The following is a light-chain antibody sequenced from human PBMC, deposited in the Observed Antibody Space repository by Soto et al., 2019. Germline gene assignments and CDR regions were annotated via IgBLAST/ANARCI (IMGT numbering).Light chain of an antibody. CDR3: QQYYSIPWT. V-gene: IGKV4-1*01. CDR2: WAS. Sequence: DIVMTQSPDSLAVSLGERATINCKSSQSVLHSSTNKNYLAWYQQKPGQSPNLLIYWASAREYGVPDRFSGSGSGTDYTLTISSLQAEDVAVYYCQQYYSIPWTFGQGTKVEIK. CDR1: QSVLHSSTNKNY. J-gene: IGKJ1*01.